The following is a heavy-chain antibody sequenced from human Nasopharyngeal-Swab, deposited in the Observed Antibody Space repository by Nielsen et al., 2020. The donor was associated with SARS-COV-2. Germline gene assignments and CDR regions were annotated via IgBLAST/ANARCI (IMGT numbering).Heavy chain of an antibody. J-gene: IGHJ4*02. CDR3: ARGTYYYDSSGPAFDY. CDR2: IYTSGST. Sequence: SETLSLTCTASGGSISSYYWSWIRQPAGKGLEWIGRIYTSGSTNYNPSLKSRVTMSVDTSKNQFSLKLSSVTAADTAVYYCARGTYYYDSSGPAFDYWGQGTLVTVSS. CDR1: GGSISSYY. D-gene: IGHD3-22*01. V-gene: IGHV4-4*07.